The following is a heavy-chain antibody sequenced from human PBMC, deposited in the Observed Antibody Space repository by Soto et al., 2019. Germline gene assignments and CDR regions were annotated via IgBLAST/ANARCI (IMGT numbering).Heavy chain of an antibody. Sequence: QVQLVQSGAEVKKPGSSVKVSCKASGGTFSSYTISWVRQAPGQGLEWMGRIIPILGIANYAQNFQGRVTVHADKSTSKAYMEQSSLRSKDTAVYYCFIWFGYQYLTRGYYYYMDVWGKGTTVTVSS. V-gene: IGHV1-69*02. CDR1: GGTFSSYT. D-gene: IGHD3-10*01. J-gene: IGHJ6*03. CDR3: FIWFGYQYLTRGYYYYMDV. CDR2: IIPILGIA.